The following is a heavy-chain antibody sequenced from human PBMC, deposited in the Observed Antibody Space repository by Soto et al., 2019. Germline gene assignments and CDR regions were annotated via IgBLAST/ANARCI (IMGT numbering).Heavy chain of an antibody. CDR2: IYGDDDK. Sequence: QITLKESGPTLVNPPQTPTLTCTFSGFSLSTRAVGVAWIRQPPGKALEWLALIYGDDDKRYSPSLKSRLTINKDTSKNQVVLTMTNMDPVDTATYYCVHAVRYRSGLYNWYFDVWGRGTLVTVSS. CDR1: GFSLSTRAVG. D-gene: IGHD6-19*01. CDR3: VHAVRYRSGLYNWYFDV. V-gene: IGHV2-5*02. J-gene: IGHJ2*01.